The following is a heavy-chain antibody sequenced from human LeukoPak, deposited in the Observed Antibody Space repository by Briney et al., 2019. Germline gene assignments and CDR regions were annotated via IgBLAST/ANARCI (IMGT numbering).Heavy chain of an antibody. D-gene: IGHD3-22*01. Sequence: WGSLRLSCAASGFTFSSYAMTWVRQAPGKGLEWVSSISSSSSYIYYADSVKGRFTISRDNARNSLYLQVNSLRAEDTAVYYCARDGQDYYDSSGYLHYWGQGTLVTVSS. CDR3: ARDGQDYYDSSGYLHY. CDR1: GFTFSSYA. V-gene: IGHV3-21*01. CDR2: ISSSSSYI. J-gene: IGHJ4*02.